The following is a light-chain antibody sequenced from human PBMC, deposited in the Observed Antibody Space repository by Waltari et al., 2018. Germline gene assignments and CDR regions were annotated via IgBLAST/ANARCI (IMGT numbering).Light chain of an antibody. CDR1: NLGGKS. V-gene: IGLV3-21*02. J-gene: IGLJ3*02. CDR2: DST. Sequence: VTPGQTARMTCWGSNLGGKSVHWYQQRPGQAPVLVVHDSTDRPSGIPERFSGSISANTAVLTISRVEVVDEADYCCQVWESSSDQGVFGRGTKLTVL. CDR3: QVWESSSDQGV.